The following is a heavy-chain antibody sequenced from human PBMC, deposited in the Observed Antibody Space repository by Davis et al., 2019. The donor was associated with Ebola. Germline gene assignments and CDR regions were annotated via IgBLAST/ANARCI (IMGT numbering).Heavy chain of an antibody. Sequence: MPSETLSPTCAVHGGSFSGYYWSWIRQPPGKGLEWIGEINHSGSTNYNPSLKSRVTISVDTSKNQFSLKLSSVTAADTAVYYCARAAGVVWFDPWGQGTLVTVSS. CDR2: INHSGST. V-gene: IGHV4-34*01. CDR1: GGSFSGYY. D-gene: IGHD2-21*01. CDR3: ARAAGVVWFDP. J-gene: IGHJ5*02.